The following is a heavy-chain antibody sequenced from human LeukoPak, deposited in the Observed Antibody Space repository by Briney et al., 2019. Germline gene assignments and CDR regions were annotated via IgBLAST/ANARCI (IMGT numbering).Heavy chain of an antibody. J-gene: IGHJ4*02. D-gene: IGHD6-19*01. CDR2: IKQDGSET. V-gene: IGHV3-7*01. CDR1: RFTLSNYW. Sequence: GGPLRLSCAASRFTLSNYWMSWVRQAPGKGLEWVANIKQDGSETYYVDSVKGRFTISRDNAKNSLSLQMNSLRAEDTAVYYCARQRGSGCLDYWGQGTLVTVSS. CDR3: ARQRGSGCLDY.